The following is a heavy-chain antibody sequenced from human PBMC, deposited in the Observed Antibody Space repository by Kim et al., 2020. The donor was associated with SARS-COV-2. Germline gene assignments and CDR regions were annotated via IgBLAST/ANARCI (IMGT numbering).Heavy chain of an antibody. Sequence: SETLSLTCTVSGGSISSSSYYWGWIRQPPGKGLEWIGSIYYSGSTYYNPSLKSRVTISVDTSKNQFSLKLSSVTAADTAVYYCASPYGVVYGMDVWGQGTTVTVSS. CDR3: ASPYGVVYGMDV. V-gene: IGHV4-39*01. CDR2: IYYSGST. J-gene: IGHJ6*02. CDR1: GGSISSSSYY. D-gene: IGHD4-17*01.